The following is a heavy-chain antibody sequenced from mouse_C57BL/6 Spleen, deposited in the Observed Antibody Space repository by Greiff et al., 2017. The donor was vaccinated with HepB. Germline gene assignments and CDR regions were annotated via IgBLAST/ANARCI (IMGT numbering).Heavy chain of an antibody. CDR2: ISYDGSN. J-gene: IGHJ1*03. Sequence: EVQVVESGPGLVKPSQSLSLTCSVTGYSITSGYYWNWIRQIPGNKLEWMGYISYDGSNNYNPSLKNRISITRDTSKNQFFLKLNSVTTEDTATYYCARDVAEGYFDVWGTGTTVTVSS. V-gene: IGHV3-6*01. CDR1: GYSITSGYY. CDR3: ARDVAEGYFDV.